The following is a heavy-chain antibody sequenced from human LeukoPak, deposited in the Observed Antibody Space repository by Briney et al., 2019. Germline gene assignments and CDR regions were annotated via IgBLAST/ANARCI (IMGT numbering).Heavy chain of an antibody. V-gene: IGHV3-53*01. D-gene: IGHD5-12*01. Sequence: GRSLRLSCAASGFTVSSNYMSWVRQAPGKGLEWVSVIYSGGSTYYADSVKGRFTISRDNSKNTLYLQMNSLRAEDTAVYYRARDPGGYVPWYFDLWGRGTLVTVSS. J-gene: IGHJ2*01. CDR2: IYSGGST. CDR1: GFTVSSNY. CDR3: ARDPGGYVPWYFDL.